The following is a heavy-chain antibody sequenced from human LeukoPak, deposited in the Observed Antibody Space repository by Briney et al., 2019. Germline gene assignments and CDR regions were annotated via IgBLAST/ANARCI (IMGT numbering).Heavy chain of an antibody. J-gene: IGHJ4*02. CDR1: GYMVSDYY. Sequence: ASVTVSCKTSGYMVSDYYMDWVCQAPGQGVEWIGWLRGDTGDTDSPQKFKGRVTMTRDTATNTAYMQLSRLTYDDTAIYFCARVRDNACDYWGQGTLVTVSS. V-gene: IGHV1-2*02. CDR3: ARVRDNACDY. CDR2: LRGDTGDT. D-gene: IGHD1-1*01.